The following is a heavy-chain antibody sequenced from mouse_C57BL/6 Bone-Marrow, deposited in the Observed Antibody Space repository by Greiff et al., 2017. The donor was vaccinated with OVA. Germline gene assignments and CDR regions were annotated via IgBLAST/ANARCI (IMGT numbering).Heavy chain of an antibody. CDR2: INSDGSAI. CDR1: GFTFSGFW. CDR3: MRYDGYYED. J-gene: IGHJ2*01. Sequence: EVKLMETGGGLVQPGGSRGLSCEGSGFTFSGFWMSWVRQTPGKTLEWIGDINSDGSAINYAPSIKDRFTIFRDNDKSTLYLQMSNVRSEDTATYFCMRYDGYYEDWGQGTTLTVSS. D-gene: IGHD2-3*01. V-gene: IGHV11-2*01.